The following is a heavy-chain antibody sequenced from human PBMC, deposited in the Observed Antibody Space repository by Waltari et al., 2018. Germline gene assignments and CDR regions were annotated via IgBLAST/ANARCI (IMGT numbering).Heavy chain of an antibody. CDR1: GFTFKNYW. V-gene: IGHV3-7*01. D-gene: IGHD1-1*01. CDR3: ARDVTNGYFDY. J-gene: IGHJ4*02. Sequence: EVHLVQSGGGLIQPGGSLRLSCGVSGFTFKNYWMTWVRQAPGKGLEWVANINQDGRDKNYVDSVEGRFTISRDNAQNSVYLQMNSLRAEDTAVYYCARDVTNGYFDYWGSGTLVTVSS. CDR2: INQDGRDK.